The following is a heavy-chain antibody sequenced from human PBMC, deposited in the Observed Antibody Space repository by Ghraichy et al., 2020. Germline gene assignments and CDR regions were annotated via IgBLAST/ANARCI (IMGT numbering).Heavy chain of an antibody. J-gene: IGHJ4*02. D-gene: IGHD3-22*01. V-gene: IGHV3-23*01. Sequence: SCAASGFTFSSYAMSWVRQAPGKGLEWVSAISGSGGSTYYADSVKGRFTISRDNSKNTLFLQMNSLRAEDTAVYYCAKRGGISGYYPFDYWGQGTLVTVSS. CDR2: ISGSGGST. CDR3: AKRGGISGYYPFDY. CDR1: GFTFSSYA.